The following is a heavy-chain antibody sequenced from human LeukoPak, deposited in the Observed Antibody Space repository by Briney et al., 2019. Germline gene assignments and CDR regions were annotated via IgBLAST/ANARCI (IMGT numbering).Heavy chain of an antibody. V-gene: IGHV4-4*07. Sequence: TSETLSLTCTVSGGSISSYYWSWIRQPAGKGLEWIGRIYTSGSTNYNPSLKSRVTMSVDTSKNQFSLKLSSVTAADTAVYYCARAPRRTNYYYYMDVWGKGTTVTVSS. D-gene: IGHD1-1*01. CDR2: IYTSGST. CDR1: GGSISSYY. J-gene: IGHJ6*03. CDR3: ARAPRRTNYYYYMDV.